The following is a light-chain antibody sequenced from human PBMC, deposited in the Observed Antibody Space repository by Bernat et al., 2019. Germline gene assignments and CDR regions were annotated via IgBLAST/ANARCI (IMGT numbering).Light chain of an antibody. J-gene: IGLJ1*01. Sequence: SYVLTQPPSVSVAPGRTARITCWGTNIGTKSVHWYEQKPGQAPVLVIYSDSGRPSGIPERFSASNSGNTAILTIRSVEAGDEADYYCQVWDTTTDQYVFGTGTKVTVL. V-gene: IGLV3-21*04. CDR1: NIGTKS. CDR2: SDS. CDR3: QVWDTTTDQYV.